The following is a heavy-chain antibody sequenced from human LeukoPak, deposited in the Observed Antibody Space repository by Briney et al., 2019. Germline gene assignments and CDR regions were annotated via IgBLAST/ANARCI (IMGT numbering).Heavy chain of an antibody. CDR3: ARGGAYCGGDCYSGKDY. J-gene: IGHJ4*02. CDR1: GYSFTSYW. V-gene: IGHV5-51*01. Sequence: NHGESLKISCKGSGYSFTSYWIGWVRQMPGKGLEWMGIIYPGDSDTRYSPSFQGQVTISADKSISTAYLQWSSLKASDTAMYYCARGGAYCGGDCYSGKDYWGQGTLVTVSS. D-gene: IGHD2-21*02. CDR2: IYPGDSDT.